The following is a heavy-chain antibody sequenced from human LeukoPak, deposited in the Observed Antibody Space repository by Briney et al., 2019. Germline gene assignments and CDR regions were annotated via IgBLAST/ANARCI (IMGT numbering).Heavy chain of an antibody. CDR1: GFTFSSYW. CDR3: ARDQTPSLYFDWLLYFGMDV. Sequence: GGSLRLSCAASGFTFSSYWMSWVRQAPGKGLEWVANIKQDGSEKYYVDSVKGRFTISRGNAKNSLYLQMNSLRAEDTAVYYCARDQTPSLYFDWLLYFGMDVWGQGTTVTVSS. V-gene: IGHV3-7*01. D-gene: IGHD3-9*01. CDR2: IKQDGSEK. J-gene: IGHJ6*02.